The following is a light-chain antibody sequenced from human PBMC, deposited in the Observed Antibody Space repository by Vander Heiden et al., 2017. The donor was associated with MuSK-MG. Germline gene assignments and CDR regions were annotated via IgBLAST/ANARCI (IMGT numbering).Light chain of an antibody. V-gene: IGKV3-15*01. CDR2: DTS. CDR3: QHYNTWPWT. Sequence: EIVMTQSPATLSLSPGERATLSCRASQSISRSLAWYQQKPGQTPRLLIYDTSSRAAAVPARFSGSGAGTEFTLTISSLQSEDFAVYFCQHYNTWPWTFGQGTKVELK. J-gene: IGKJ1*01. CDR1: QSISRS.